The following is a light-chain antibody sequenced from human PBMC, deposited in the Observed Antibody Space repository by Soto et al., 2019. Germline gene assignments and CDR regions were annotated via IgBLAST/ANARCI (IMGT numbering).Light chain of an antibody. J-gene: IGLJ1*01. Sequence: QSVLTQLASVSGSPGQSISISCTGTNSDIGNYNYVSWYQQLPGKAPKLMIFEVTNRPSGISDRFSGYKSGNTASLTISRLQADDEADYYCSSYTTASPLEIFGTGTKLTVL. V-gene: IGLV2-14*01. CDR3: SSYTTASPLEI. CDR1: NSDIGNYNY. CDR2: EVT.